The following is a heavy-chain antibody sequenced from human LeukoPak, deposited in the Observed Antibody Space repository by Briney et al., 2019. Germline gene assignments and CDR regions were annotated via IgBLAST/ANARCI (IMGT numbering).Heavy chain of an antibody. CDR2: ISGSGIST. Sequence: GGSLRFSCAASGFTFSGYAMSWVRQAPGKGLEWVSVISGSGISTYNADSVKGRFTISGDNSKTTLYLQMNSRTAEDTAVYYCAKADYYDSNTYRAQFFQHWGQGTLVTVSS. CDR3: AKADYYDSNTYRAQFFQH. V-gene: IGHV3-23*01. J-gene: IGHJ1*01. D-gene: IGHD3-22*01. CDR1: GFTFSGYA.